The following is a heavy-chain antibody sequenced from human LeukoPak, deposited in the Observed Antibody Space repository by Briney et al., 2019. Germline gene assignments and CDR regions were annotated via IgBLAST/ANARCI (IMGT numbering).Heavy chain of an antibody. CDR3: ARGGLRYFDWLRSATDY. J-gene: IGHJ4*02. CDR1: GFTFSSYS. V-gene: IGHV3-21*01. CDR2: ISSSSSYI. D-gene: IGHD3-9*01. Sequence: GGSLRLSCAASGFTFSSYSMNWVRQAPGKGLEWVSSISSSSSYIYYADSVKGRFTISRDNAKNSLYLQMNSLRAEDTAVYYCARGGLRYFDWLRSATDYWGQGTLVTVSS.